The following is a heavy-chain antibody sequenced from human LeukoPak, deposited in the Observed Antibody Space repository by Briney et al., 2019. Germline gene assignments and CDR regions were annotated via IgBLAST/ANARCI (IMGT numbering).Heavy chain of an antibody. Sequence: GESLKISCKGSGYRFTNYWISWVRQMPGKGLEWMGRIDPSDSYTKYSPSFEGHVTISVDKSISTAFLQWNSLKASDGAMYYCATGASKVTTDFANYWGQGTQVAVSS. J-gene: IGHJ4*02. CDR1: GYRFTNYW. CDR2: IDPSDSYT. V-gene: IGHV5-10-1*01. D-gene: IGHD4-17*01. CDR3: ATGASKVTTDFANY.